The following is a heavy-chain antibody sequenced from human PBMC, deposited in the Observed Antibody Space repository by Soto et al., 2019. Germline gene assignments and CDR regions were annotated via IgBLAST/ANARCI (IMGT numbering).Heavy chain of an antibody. Sequence: GGSLRLSCAASGFTFSSYTMSWVRQAPGKELEWVSGISGRGGTTYYADSVKGRFTISRDNSKNTLYLQMNSLRAEDTALYYCALYMTTEAFDIWGQGTMVTVSS. CDR1: GFTFSSYT. CDR2: ISGRGGTT. V-gene: IGHV3-23*01. D-gene: IGHD3-3*01. J-gene: IGHJ3*02. CDR3: ALYMTTEAFDI.